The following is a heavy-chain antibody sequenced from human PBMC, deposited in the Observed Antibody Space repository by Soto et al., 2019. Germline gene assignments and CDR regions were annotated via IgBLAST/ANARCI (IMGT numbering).Heavy chain of an antibody. V-gene: IGHV3-30*18. CDR3: AKVSEVDIVAMPFDY. Sequence: PGGSLILSCAASGFTFSSYCMHWVRQAPGKGLEWVAVISYDGSNKYYADSVKGRFTISRDNSKNTLYLQMNSLRAEDTAVYYCAKVSEVDIVAMPFDYWGQGTLVTVSS. D-gene: IGHD5-12*01. CDR1: GFTFSSYC. CDR2: ISYDGSNK. J-gene: IGHJ4*02.